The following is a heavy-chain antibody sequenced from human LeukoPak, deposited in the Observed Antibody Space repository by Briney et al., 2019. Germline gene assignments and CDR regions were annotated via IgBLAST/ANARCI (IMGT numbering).Heavy chain of an antibody. CDR3: AKDMRGRSSSLSLNIFDY. CDR2: ISWNSGSI. D-gene: IGHD6-13*01. J-gene: IGHJ4*02. V-gene: IGHV3-9*01. Sequence: GGSLRLSCAASGFTFDDYAMHWVRQAPGKGLEWVSGISWNSGSIGYADSVKGRFTISRDNAKNSLYLQMNSLRAEDTALYYCAKDMRGRSSSLSLNIFDYWGQGTLVTVSS. CDR1: GFTFDDYA.